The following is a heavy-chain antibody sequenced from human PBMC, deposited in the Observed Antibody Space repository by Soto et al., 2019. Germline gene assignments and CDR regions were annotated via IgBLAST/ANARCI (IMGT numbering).Heavy chain of an antibody. Sequence: SETLSLTCSVSGYSISSGYYWGWIRQPPGKGLEWIGSIYHSGSTYYNPSLKSRVTISVDTSKNQFSLKLSSVTAADTAVYYCARSREFDYWSQGTLVTVSS. CDR1: GYSISSGYY. J-gene: IGHJ4*02. CDR2: IYHSGST. V-gene: IGHV4-38-2*01. CDR3: ARSREFDY.